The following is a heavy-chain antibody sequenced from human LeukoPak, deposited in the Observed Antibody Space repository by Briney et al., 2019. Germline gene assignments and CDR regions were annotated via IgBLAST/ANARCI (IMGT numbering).Heavy chain of an antibody. V-gene: IGHV3-7*04. CDR1: GFTFSTYW. CDR3: GRGGSLYSAH. J-gene: IGHJ4*02. CDR2: IKEDGSEK. D-gene: IGHD2-21*01. Sequence: GGSLRLSCAASGFTFSTYWMSWVRQAPGKGLEWVANIKEDGSEKYYVDSVKGRFTISGDNAKNSLYLQMNSLRAEDTSVYYCGRGGSLYSAHWGRGPLVTVS.